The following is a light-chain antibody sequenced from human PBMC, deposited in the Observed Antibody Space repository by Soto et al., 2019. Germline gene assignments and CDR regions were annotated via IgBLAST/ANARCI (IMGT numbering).Light chain of an antibody. CDR1: SGSVSTSYY. V-gene: IGLV8-61*01. Sequence: QAVVTQEPSFSVSPGRTVTLTCGLSSGSVSTSYYPSWYQQTPGQAPRTLIYSTNTRSSGVPDRFSGSIHGNKAALTITGAKADDESDYYCVLYMGSGISVFGGGTKLTVL. CDR2: STN. J-gene: IGLJ2*01. CDR3: VLYMGSGISV.